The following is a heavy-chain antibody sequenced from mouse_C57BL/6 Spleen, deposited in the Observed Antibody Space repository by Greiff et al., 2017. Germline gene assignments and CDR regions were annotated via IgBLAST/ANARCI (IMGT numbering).Heavy chain of an antibody. CDR3: ARQGDGRNYFGY. V-gene: IGHV5-6*01. D-gene: IGHD3-1*01. CDR1: GFTFSSYG. Sequence: EVHLVESGGDLVKPGGSLKLSCAASGFTFSSYGMSWVRQTPDKRLEWVATISSGGSYTYYPDSVKGRFTISRDNAKNTLYLQMSSLKSEDTAMYYCARQGDGRNYFGYWGKGTTLTVAS. J-gene: IGHJ2*01. CDR2: ISSGGSYT.